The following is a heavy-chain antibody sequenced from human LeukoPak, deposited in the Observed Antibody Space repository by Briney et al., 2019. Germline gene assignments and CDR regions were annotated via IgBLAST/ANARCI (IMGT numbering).Heavy chain of an antibody. CDR2: ISSSSSTI. CDR1: GFTFSSYS. D-gene: IGHD4-17*01. J-gene: IGHJ4*02. Sequence: GGSLRLSCAASGFTFSSYSMDWVRQAPGKGLEWVSYISSSSSTIYYADSVKGRFTISRDNAKNSLYLQMNSLRAEDTAVYYCARDPDRDYGDYTSDYWGQGTLVTVSS. V-gene: IGHV3-48*01. CDR3: ARDPDRDYGDYTSDY.